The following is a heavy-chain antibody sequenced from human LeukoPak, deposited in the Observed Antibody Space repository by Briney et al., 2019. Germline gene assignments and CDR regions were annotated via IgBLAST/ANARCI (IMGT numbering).Heavy chain of an antibody. Sequence: GGSLRLSCAVSGFTFNTYSMNWVRQAPGKGLEWVSTISSSSNYIYYGESVKGRFTVSRDNAKNSLYLQMNSLRAEDTAVYYCAELGITMIGGVWGKGTTVTISS. CDR3: AELGITMIGGV. V-gene: IGHV3-21*01. J-gene: IGHJ6*04. CDR1: GFTFNTYS. CDR2: ISSSSNYI. D-gene: IGHD3-10*02.